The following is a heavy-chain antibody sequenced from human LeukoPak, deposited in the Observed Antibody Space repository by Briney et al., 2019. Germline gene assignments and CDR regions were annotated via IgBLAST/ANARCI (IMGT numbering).Heavy chain of an antibody. CDR1: GFTFSSYS. Sequence: GGSLRLSCAASGFTFSSYSMNWVRQAPGKGLEWVSSISSSSSYIYYADSVKGRFTISRDNAKNSLYLQMNSLRAEDTAVCYCARDLAIFGAYYMDVWGKGTTVTVSS. D-gene: IGHD3-3*01. CDR2: ISSSSSYI. J-gene: IGHJ6*03. CDR3: ARDLAIFGAYYMDV. V-gene: IGHV3-21*01.